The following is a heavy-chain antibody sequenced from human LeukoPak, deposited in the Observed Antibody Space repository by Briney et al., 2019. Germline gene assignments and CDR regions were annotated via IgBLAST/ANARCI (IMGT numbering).Heavy chain of an antibody. CDR1: GGSVSSGSYY. CDR3: ARGGGRYRRSFYFDY. V-gene: IGHV4-61*01. D-gene: IGHD3-16*01. CDR2: IYYSGST. J-gene: IGHJ4*02. Sequence: SETLSLTCTVSGGSVSSGSYYWSWIRQPPGKGLEWIGYIYYSGSTNYNPSLKSRVTISVDTSKNQFSLKLSSVTAADTAVYYCARGGGRYRRSFYFDYWGQGTLVTVSS.